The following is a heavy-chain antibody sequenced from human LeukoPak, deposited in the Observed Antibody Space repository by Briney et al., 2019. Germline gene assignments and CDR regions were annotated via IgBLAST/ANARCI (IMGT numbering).Heavy chain of an antibody. V-gene: IGHV3-30*18. J-gene: IGHJ4*02. Sequence: GGSLRLSCAASGFSFISYGMHWVRQAPGKGLEWVGVISDDGRNKNYADSVKGRFTISRDNSKDTLYLQMNSLRDEDKAVYYCAKRPSDYGDYVTYFDYWGQGTLVTVSS. CDR3: AKRPSDYGDYVTYFDY. CDR1: GFSFISYG. D-gene: IGHD4-17*01. CDR2: ISDDGRNK.